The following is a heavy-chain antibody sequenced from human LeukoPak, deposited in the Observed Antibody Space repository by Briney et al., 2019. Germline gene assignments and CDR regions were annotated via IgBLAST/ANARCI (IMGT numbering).Heavy chain of an antibody. Sequence: GGSLRLSCAASGFTSSSYTIHWVRQPPGKGLEWVAVISFDGSNKYYADSVMGRFTISRDNSKNTLYLQMNSLRAEDTAVYYCAREELGSSLGFDPWGQGTLVTVSS. V-gene: IGHV3-30-3*01. CDR2: ISFDGSNK. D-gene: IGHD3-16*01. J-gene: IGHJ5*02. CDR3: AREELGSSLGFDP. CDR1: GFTSSSYT.